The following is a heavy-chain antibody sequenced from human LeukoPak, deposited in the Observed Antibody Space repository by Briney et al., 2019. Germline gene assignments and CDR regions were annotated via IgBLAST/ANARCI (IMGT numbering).Heavy chain of an antibody. CDR2: ISSSSSTI. Sequence: PGGSLRLSCAASGFTFSSYSMNWVRQAPGKGLEWVSYISSSSSTIYYADSVKGRFTISRDNAKNSLYLQMNSLRAEDTAVYYCAKVVVGATPYYYGMDVWGQGTTVTVSS. CDR1: GFTFSSYS. D-gene: IGHD1-26*01. CDR3: AKVVVGATPYYYGMDV. J-gene: IGHJ6*02. V-gene: IGHV3-48*01.